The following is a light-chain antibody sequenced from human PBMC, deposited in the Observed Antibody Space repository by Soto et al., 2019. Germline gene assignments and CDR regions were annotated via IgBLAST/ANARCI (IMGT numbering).Light chain of an antibody. Sequence: QSALTQPPSASGSPGQSVTISCTGTSSDVGGYNYVSWYQQHPGKAPKLMIYEVSKRPSGVPDRFSGSKSGSTASLTVSGLQAEDEADYYCSSYAGSNNFGVFGTGTKVT. J-gene: IGLJ1*01. CDR1: SSDVGGYNY. CDR2: EVS. V-gene: IGLV2-8*01. CDR3: SSYAGSNNFGV.